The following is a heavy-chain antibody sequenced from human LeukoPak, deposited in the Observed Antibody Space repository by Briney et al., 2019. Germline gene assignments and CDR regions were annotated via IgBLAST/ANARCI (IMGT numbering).Heavy chain of an antibody. CDR1: GGTFSSHA. J-gene: IGHJ6*02. CDR3: ARDGGYSSGWYGRNGMDV. Sequence: ASVKVSCKASGGTFSSHAISWVRQAPGQGLEWMGKIIPILGIANNAQKFQGRVTITADKSTSTAYMELSSLRSEDTAVYYCARDGGYSSGWYGRNGMDVWGQGTTVTVSS. CDR2: IIPILGIA. D-gene: IGHD6-19*01. V-gene: IGHV1-69*04.